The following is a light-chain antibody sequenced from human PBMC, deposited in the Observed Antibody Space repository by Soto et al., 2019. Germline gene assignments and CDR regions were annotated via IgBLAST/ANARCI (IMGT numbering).Light chain of an antibody. CDR3: QQRSKMPLT. J-gene: IGKJ1*01. CDR2: DAS. Sequence: EIVLTQSPATLSLSPRERATLSCRASQSVRNYLAWYQQKSGQAPRLLIYDASNRATGIPARFSGTGSGTDFTLTISSLEAEDFAVYYCQQRSKMPLTFGHGTKVDIK. V-gene: IGKV3-11*01. CDR1: QSVRNY.